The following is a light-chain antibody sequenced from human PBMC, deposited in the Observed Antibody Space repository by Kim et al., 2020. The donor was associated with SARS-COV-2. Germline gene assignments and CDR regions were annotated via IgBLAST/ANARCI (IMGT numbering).Light chain of an antibody. CDR2: QDS. CDR3: QAWESSKVV. Sequence: SYELTQPPSVSVSPGQTASITCSGDKLGDKYACWYQQKPGQSPVLVIYQDSKRPSGIPERFSGSNSGNTATLTISGTQAMDEADYYRQAWESSKVVFGGG. J-gene: IGLJ2*01. V-gene: IGLV3-1*01. CDR1: KLGDKY.